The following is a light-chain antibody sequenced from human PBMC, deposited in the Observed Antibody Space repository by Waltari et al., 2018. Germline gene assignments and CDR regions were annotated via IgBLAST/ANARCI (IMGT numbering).Light chain of an antibody. Sequence: EIVLTQSPDFQSVTPEETVTITCRASQSIGNSLHWYQQKPNQSPKLFIKYGSQSMSGVPSRFSGSGSGTDFTLTISGLEGEDAAAYYCLQGSSTPYSFGQGTKLEIK. V-gene: IGKV6D-21*02. CDR1: QSIGNS. CDR3: LQGSSTPYS. J-gene: IGKJ2*01. CDR2: YGS.